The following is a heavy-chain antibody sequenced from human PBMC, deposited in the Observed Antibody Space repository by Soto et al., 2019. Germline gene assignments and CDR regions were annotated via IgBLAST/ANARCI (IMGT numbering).Heavy chain of an antibody. D-gene: IGHD2-21*01. J-gene: IGHJ4*02. Sequence: GSLRLSCEASGLTFSNFEMNWVRQVPGRGLEWLAYISFRVTTIYYADSVRGRFTISRDNTKNSVFLQMYSLGVEDTAIYYCVRDNSRIIVTPSELWGQGSMVIVSS. CDR2: ISFRVTTI. CDR1: GLTFSNFE. V-gene: IGHV3-48*03. CDR3: VRDNSRIIVTPSEL.